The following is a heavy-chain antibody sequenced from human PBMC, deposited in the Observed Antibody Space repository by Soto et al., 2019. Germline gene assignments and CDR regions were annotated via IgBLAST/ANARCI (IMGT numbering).Heavy chain of an antibody. V-gene: IGHV3-23*01. CDR1: GFTFSSYA. CDR3: AKDLNHRTVLDY. J-gene: IGHJ4*02. CDR2: IIGSGGST. Sequence: PGGSLRLSCAASGFTFSSYAMSWVRQAPGKGLEWVSAIIGSGGSTYYADSVKGRFTISRDNSKNTLYLQMNSLRAEDTAVYYCAKDLNHRTVLDYWGQGTLVTVSS.